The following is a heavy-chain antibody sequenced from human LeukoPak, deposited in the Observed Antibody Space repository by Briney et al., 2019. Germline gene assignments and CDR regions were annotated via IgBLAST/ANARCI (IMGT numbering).Heavy chain of an antibody. CDR2: MHYSGSS. V-gene: IGHV4-59*08. D-gene: IGHD2-21*02. CDR3: ARRVTSNCFDP. CDR1: GDSISSYY. Sequence: SETLSLTCTVSGDSISSYYWSWIRQPPGKGLEWIGYMHYSGSSNYNPSLKSRVTTSVDTSKHQFSLKLRSVTAADTAVYYCARRVTSNCFDPWGQGTLVTVSS. J-gene: IGHJ5*02.